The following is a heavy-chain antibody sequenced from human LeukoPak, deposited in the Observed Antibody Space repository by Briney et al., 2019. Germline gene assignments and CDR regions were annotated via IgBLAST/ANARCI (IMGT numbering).Heavy chain of an antibody. Sequence: GGSLRLSCAASGVTFSSYSIGWVRQAPGKGLEWVSSIGSSTSYIYYADSLKGRFPISRDNAKNSLFLQMNRLRADDTPVYYCARVAVSGCSSPSCPHDYWGQGTLVTVSS. V-gene: IGHV3-21*01. D-gene: IGHD2-2*01. CDR1: GVTFSSYS. CDR3: ARVAVSGCSSPSCPHDY. J-gene: IGHJ4*02. CDR2: IGSSTSYI.